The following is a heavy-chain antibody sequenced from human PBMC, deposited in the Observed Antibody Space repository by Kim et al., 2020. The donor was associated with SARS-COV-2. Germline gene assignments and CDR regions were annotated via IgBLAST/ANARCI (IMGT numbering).Heavy chain of an antibody. Sequence: GGSLRLSCAASGFNFNNYAMAWVRQAPGKGLQWVSCISSSGTYKFSLDSVKGRFTISRDNSKNTLYLQMNSLRAEDTALYYFVKYSGGRHGDVYMEDIWGEGTRVTVSS. D-gene: IGHD3-10*01. V-gene: IGHV3-23*05. CDR3: VKYSGGRHGDVYMEDI. CDR2: ISSSGTYK. J-gene: IGHJ4*02. CDR1: GFNFNNYA.